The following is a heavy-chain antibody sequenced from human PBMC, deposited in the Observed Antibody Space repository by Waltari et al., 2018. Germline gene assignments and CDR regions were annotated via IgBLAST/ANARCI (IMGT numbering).Heavy chain of an antibody. Sequence: QVQLVQSGAEVKKPGSSVKVSCKASGGTFSSYAISWVRQAPGQGLEWMGGIIPIFGTANYAQKFQGKVTITADESTSTAYMELSSLRSEDTAVYYCATVLWDPLRDSSSFLADYYYGMDVWGQGTTVTVSS. V-gene: IGHV1-69*01. D-gene: IGHD6-6*01. J-gene: IGHJ6*02. CDR3: ATVLWDPLRDSSSFLADYYYGMDV. CDR1: GGTFSSYA. CDR2: IIPIFGTA.